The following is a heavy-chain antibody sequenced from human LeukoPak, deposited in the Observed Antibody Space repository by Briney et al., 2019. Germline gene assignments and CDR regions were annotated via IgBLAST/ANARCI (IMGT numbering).Heavy chain of an antibody. D-gene: IGHD3-3*01. J-gene: IGHJ4*02. CDR3: TRSYGFWSGYSDY. V-gene: IGHV3-49*04. Sequence: PGRSLRLSCTASGFTFGDYAMSWVRQAPGKGLEWVGFIRSKAYGGTTEYAASVKGRFTISRDDSKSIAYLQMNSLKTEDTAVYYCTRSYGFWSGYSDYWGQGTLVTVSS. CDR1: GFTFGDYA. CDR2: IRSKAYGGTT.